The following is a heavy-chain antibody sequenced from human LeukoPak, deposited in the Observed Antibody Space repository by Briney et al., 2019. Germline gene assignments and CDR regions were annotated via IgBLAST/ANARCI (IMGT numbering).Heavy chain of an antibody. V-gene: IGHV1-8*03. CDR3: ARDAARITMVRGGGNWFDP. Sequence: GASVKVSCKASGYTFTSYDINWVRQATGQGLEWMGWMNPNSGNTGYAQKFQGRVTITRNTSMSTAYMELSSLRSEDTAVYYCARDAARITMVRGGGNWFDPWGQGTLVTVSS. CDR1: GYTFTSYD. CDR2: MNPNSGNT. D-gene: IGHD3-10*01. J-gene: IGHJ5*02.